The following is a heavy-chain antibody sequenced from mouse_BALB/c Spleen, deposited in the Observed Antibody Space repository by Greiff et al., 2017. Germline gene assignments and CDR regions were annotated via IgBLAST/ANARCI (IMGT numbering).Heavy chain of an antibody. CDR3: ARGALIYYYGSSYFDY. CDR1: GYTFTSYV. D-gene: IGHD1-1*01. CDR2: INPYNDGT. J-gene: IGHJ2*01. Sequence: EVQLQQSGPELVKPGASVKMSCKASGYTFTSYVMHWVKQKPGQGLEWIGYINPYNDGTKYNEKFKGKATLTSDKSSSTAYMELSSLTSEDSAVYYCARGALIYYYGSSYFDYWGQGTTLTVSS. V-gene: IGHV1-14*01.